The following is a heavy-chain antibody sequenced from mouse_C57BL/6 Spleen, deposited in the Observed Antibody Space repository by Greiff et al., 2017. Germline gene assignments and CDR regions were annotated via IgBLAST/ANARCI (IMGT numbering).Heavy chain of an antibody. CDR1: GYTFTDYY. D-gene: IGHD5-2*01. CDR2: INPNNGGT. Sequence: VQLQQSGPELVKPGASVKISCKASGYTFTDYYMNWVKQSHGKSLEWIGDINPNNGGTSYNQKFKGKATLTVDKSSSTAYMELRSLTSEDSAVYYCARREYGAMDYWGQGTSVTVSS. J-gene: IGHJ4*01. CDR3: ARREYGAMDY. V-gene: IGHV1-26*01.